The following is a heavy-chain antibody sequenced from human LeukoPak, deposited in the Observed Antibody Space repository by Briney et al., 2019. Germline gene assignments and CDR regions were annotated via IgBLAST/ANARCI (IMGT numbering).Heavy chain of an antibody. CDR2: FYSGTT. J-gene: IGHJ5*02. V-gene: IGHV4-59*01. CDR1: GGSISNYY. D-gene: IGHD3-3*01. Sequence: PSETLSLTCTVFGGSISNYYWSWIRQSPGKRLEWIGYFYSGTTNYNPSLRSRVTISVDTSKNQFSLKLRSVTAADTAVYYCAQKAIWFGPWGQGILVTVSS. CDR3: AQKAIWFGP.